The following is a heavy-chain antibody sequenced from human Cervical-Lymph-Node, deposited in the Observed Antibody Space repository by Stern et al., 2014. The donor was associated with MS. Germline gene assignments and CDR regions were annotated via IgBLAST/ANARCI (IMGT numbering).Heavy chain of an antibody. Sequence: QVQLVQSGAEVKKPGSSVKVSCKASGGTFSSYAISWVRQAPGQGLEWMGGIIPIFGTANYAQKFQGRVTITADESTSTAYMELSSLRSEDTAVYYCAREMGPYYYDSSGYYSNWFDPWGQGTLVTVSS. J-gene: IGHJ5*02. D-gene: IGHD3-22*01. V-gene: IGHV1-69*01. CDR1: GGTFSSYA. CDR2: IIPIFGTA. CDR3: AREMGPYYYDSSGYYSNWFDP.